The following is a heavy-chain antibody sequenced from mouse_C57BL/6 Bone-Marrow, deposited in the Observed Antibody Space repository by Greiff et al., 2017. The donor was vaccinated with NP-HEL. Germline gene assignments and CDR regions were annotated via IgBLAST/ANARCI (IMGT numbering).Heavy chain of an antibody. CDR3: ARVYYGISHRGYFDV. CDR1: GYTFTDYY. J-gene: IGHJ1*03. V-gene: IGHV1-75*01. D-gene: IGHD1-1*01. CDR2: IFPGSGST. Sequence: QVHVKQSGPELVKPGASVKISCKASGYTFTDYYINWVKQRPGQGLEWIGWIFPGSGSTYYNEKFKGKATLTVDKSSSTAYMLLSSLTSEDSAVYFCARVYYGISHRGYFDVWGTGTTVTVSS.